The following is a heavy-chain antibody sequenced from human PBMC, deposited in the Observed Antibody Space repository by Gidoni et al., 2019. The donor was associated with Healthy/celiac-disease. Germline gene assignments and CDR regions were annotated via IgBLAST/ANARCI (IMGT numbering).Heavy chain of an antibody. D-gene: IGHD1-26*01. V-gene: IGHV3-23*01. CDR3: AKLGYSGSYSNY. CDR2: ISGSGGST. J-gene: IGHJ4*02. CDR1: AFTFSSCA. Sequence: GGSLSLSCAASAFTFSSCAMRWVRQAPGKGLEWVSAISGSGGSTYYADSVKGRFTIYRDNSKNTLYLQMNSLRAEDTAVYYCAKLGYSGSYSNYWGQGILVTVSS.